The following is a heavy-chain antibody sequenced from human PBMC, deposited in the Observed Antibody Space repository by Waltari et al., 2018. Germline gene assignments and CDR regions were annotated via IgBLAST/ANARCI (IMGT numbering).Heavy chain of an antibody. V-gene: IGHV3-53*01. CDR2: INSGGDT. CDR1: VFTVSINY. J-gene: IGHJ2*01. CDR3: ARDVTGYYYFDL. Sequence: EVQLVEYGGGLIQPGGSLRPSCAASVFTVSINYMSWVRQAPGTGLEWVSVINSGGDTHYADSVKGLFTISKDNSKNTVYLQMNTLRAEDTALYYCARDVTGYYYFDLWGRGTLVTVSS.